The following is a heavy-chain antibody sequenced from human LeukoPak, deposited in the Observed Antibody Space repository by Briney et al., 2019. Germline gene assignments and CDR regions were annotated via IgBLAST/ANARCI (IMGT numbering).Heavy chain of an antibody. CDR1: GGSITSYS. Sequence: SETLSLTCTVSGGSITSYSWSWIRQPAGKGLEWIGRIMASGSTNYNPSLKSRVTMSVDTSKNQFSLKLTSVTAADTAVYYCTRDRMGGYFDYWGQGTLVTVSS. CDR2: IMASGST. D-gene: IGHD3-16*01. V-gene: IGHV4-4*07. J-gene: IGHJ4*02. CDR3: TRDRMGGYFDY.